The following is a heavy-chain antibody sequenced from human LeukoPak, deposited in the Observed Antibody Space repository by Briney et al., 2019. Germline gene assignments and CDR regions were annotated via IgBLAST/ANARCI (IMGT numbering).Heavy chain of an antibody. V-gene: IGHV1-2*02. CDR1: GYTFTVYY. CDR3: ARRIRTVGSSGPNWFDP. J-gene: IGHJ5*02. D-gene: IGHD3-22*01. CDR2: INPNSGGT. Sequence: RASVTVSFTASGYTFTVYYMHWVRQAPGQGLEWMGWINPNSGGTNYAQKFQGRVTMTRDTFISTAYMELSRLRSDDTAVYYCARRIRTVGSSGPNWFDPWGQGTLVTVSS.